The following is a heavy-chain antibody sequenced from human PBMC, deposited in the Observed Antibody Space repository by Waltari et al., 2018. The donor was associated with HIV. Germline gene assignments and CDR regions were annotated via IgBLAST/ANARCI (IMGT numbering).Heavy chain of an antibody. CDR2: VSESGYGT. CDR1: GFTFDDFA. CDR3: TKARMELRDLDC. J-gene: IGHJ4*02. Sequence: EVQLLESGGGLAQPGGSLRLSCAVSGFTFDDFAMSWVRQAPGKGLEWVSSVSESGYGTFYADSVRGRFTISRDNSRSTFYLHMNSLRAEDTAVYYCTKARMELRDLDCWGQGTPVTVSS. D-gene: IGHD1-26*01. V-gene: IGHV3-23*01.